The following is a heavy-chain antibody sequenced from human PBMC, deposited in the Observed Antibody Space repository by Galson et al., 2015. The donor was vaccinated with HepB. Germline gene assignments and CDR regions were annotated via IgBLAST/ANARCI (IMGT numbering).Heavy chain of an antibody. D-gene: IGHD4-17*01. CDR2: IYYSGST. CDR1: GGSISSGGHY. Sequence: TLSLTCTVSGGSISSGGHYWSWIRQHPGKGLEWIGYIYYSGSTYYNPSLKSRVTISVDTSKNQFSLKLSSVTAADTAVYYCARMVYGDAYYFDYWGQGTLVTVSS. V-gene: IGHV4-31*03. J-gene: IGHJ4*02. CDR3: ARMVYGDAYYFDY.